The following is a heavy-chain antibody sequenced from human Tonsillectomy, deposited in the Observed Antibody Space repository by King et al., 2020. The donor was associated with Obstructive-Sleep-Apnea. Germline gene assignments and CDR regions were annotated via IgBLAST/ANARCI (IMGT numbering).Heavy chain of an antibody. J-gene: IGHJ4*02. V-gene: IGHV3-15*01. CDR1: GFSFTGAW. D-gene: IGHD3-22*01. CDR3: FYDRPMGDY. Sequence: VQLVESGGGLVEPGGSLTLSCAASGFSFTGAWMSWVRQAPGKGLEWVGRFKSRAAGGAIDYAAPVNGRFTISRDDSRSTLYLQMNSLKTEDTAVYYCFYDRPMGDYLGQGTLVTVSS. CDR2: FKSRAAGGAI.